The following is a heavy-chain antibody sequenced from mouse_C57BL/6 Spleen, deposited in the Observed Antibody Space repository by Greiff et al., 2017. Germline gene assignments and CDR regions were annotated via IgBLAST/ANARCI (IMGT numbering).Heavy chain of an antibody. CDR3: TRADDEGDY. CDR1: GYTFTDYE. J-gene: IGHJ2*01. D-gene: IGHD2-12*01. CDR2: IDPETGGT. V-gene: IGHV1-15*01. Sequence: VQLVESGAELVRPGASVTLSCKASGYTFTDYEMHWVKQTPVHGLEWIGAIDPETGGTAYNQKFKGKAILTADKSSSTAYMELRSLTSEDSAVYYCTRADDEGDYWGQGTTLTVSS.